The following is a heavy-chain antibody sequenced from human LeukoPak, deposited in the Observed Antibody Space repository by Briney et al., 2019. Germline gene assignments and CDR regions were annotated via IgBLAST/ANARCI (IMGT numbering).Heavy chain of an antibody. J-gene: IGHJ4*02. Sequence: GGSLRLSCAASGIIITSYWMSWVRQTPGKGLEWVANIKQDGSEKNYVDSVKGRFTIFRDNARNSLYLQMNSLRAEDTAVYYCANGQLWSPSHWGQGTLVTVSS. V-gene: IGHV3-7*03. CDR1: GIIITSYW. D-gene: IGHD5-18*01. CDR2: IKQDGSEK. CDR3: ANGQLWSPSH.